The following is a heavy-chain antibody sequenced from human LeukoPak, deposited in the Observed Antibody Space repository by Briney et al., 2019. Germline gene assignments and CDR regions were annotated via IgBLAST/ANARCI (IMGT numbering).Heavy chain of an antibody. CDR1: GGSFSGYY. CDR2: IYTSGST. D-gene: IGHD3-16*01. V-gene: IGHV4-59*10. CDR3: ARSPLRGGSPIDY. J-gene: IGHJ4*02. Sequence: KPSETLSLTCAVYGGSFSGYYWSWIRQPAGKGLEWIGRIYTSGSTNYNPSLKSRVTMSVDTPKNQFSLKLSSVTAADTAVYYCARSPLRGGSPIDYWGQGTLVTVSS.